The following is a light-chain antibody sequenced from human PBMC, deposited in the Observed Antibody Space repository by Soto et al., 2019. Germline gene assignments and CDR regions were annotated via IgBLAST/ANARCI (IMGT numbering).Light chain of an antibody. CDR3: CSYAGSSTFRVV. V-gene: IGLV2-23*02. CDR1: SSDVGSYNL. CDR2: EVS. J-gene: IGLJ2*01. Sequence: QSVLTQPASVSGSPGQSITISCTGTSSDVGSYNLVSWYQQHPGKAPKLMIYEVSKRPSGVSNRFSGSKSGNTASLTISGLQAEDEADYYCCSYAGSSTFRVVFGGWTQLTVL.